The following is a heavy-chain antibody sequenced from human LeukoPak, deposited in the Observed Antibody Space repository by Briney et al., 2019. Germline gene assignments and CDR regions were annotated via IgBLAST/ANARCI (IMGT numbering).Heavy chain of an antibody. V-gene: IGHV3-48*01. CDR1: GFTFSSYS. D-gene: IGHD2-8*01. Sequence: PGGSLRLSCAASGFTFSSYSMNWVRQAPGKGLEWVSYISSSSSTIYYADSVKGRFTISRDNAKNSLYLQMNSLRAEDTAVYYCARGMYYYHYGMDVWGQGTTVTVSS. CDR2: ISSSSSTI. CDR3: ARGMYYYHYGMDV. J-gene: IGHJ6*02.